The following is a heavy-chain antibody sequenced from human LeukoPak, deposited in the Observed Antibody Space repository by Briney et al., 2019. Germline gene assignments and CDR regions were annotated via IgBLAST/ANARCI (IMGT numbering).Heavy chain of an antibody. CDR2: IYYSGST. D-gene: IGHD1-26*01. CDR1: GGSISSGNYY. V-gene: IGHV4-61*01. CDR3: ARARGGSYYFDY. J-gene: IGHJ4*02. Sequence: SQTLSLTCTVSGGSISSGNYYWNWIRQPPGKGLEWIGYIYYSGSTNYNPSLKSRVTISVDTSKNQFSLKLSSVTAADTAVYYCARARGGSYYFDYWGQGTLVTVSS.